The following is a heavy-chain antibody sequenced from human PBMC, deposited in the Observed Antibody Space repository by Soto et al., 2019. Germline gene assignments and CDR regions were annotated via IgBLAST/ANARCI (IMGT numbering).Heavy chain of an antibody. D-gene: IGHD6-19*01. Sequence: ASVKVSCKASGYTFTGYYMHWVRQAPGQGLEWMGWINPNSGGTNYAQKFQSRVTMTRDTSISTAYMELSRLRSDDTAVYYCARDRGSSGWTYYYYGMDVWGQGTTVTVSS. CDR3: ARDRGSSGWTYYYYGMDV. J-gene: IGHJ6*02. CDR1: GYTFTGYY. CDR2: INPNSGGT. V-gene: IGHV1-2*02.